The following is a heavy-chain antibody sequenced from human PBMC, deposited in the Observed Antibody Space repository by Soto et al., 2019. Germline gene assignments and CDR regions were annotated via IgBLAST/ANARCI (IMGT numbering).Heavy chain of an antibody. CDR2: IYYSGST. CDR1: GGSISSSSYY. V-gene: IGHV4-39*01. D-gene: IGHD3-22*01. CDR3: AEQTYYYDSSGHPKDY. Sequence: PSETLSLTCTVSGGSISSSSYYWGWIRQPPGKGLEWIGSIYYSGSTYYNPSLKSRVTISVDTSKNQFSLKLSSVTAADTAVYYCAEQTYYYDSSGHPKDYWGQGTLVTVSS. J-gene: IGHJ4*02.